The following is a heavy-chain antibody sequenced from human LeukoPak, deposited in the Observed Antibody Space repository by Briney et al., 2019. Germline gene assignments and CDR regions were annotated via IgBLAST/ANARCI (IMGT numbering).Heavy chain of an antibody. J-gene: IGHJ4*02. CDR2: ISAYNGNT. CDR1: GYTFTSYG. Sequence: GASVKVSCKASGYTFTSYGISWVRQAPGQGLERMGWISAYNGNTNYAQKLQGRVTLTTDTSTSTVYMELRSLTSDDTAVYYCARAETTLLLNYWGQGTLVTVSS. D-gene: IGHD4-11*01. V-gene: IGHV1-18*01. CDR3: ARAETTLLLNY.